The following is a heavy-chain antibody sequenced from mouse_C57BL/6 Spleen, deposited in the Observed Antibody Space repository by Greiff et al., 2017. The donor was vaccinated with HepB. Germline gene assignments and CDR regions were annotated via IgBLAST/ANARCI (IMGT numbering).Heavy chain of an antibody. D-gene: IGHD2-2*01. CDR2: IYPGDGDT. V-gene: IGHV1-82*01. CDR1: GYAFSSSW. Sequence: QVQLQQSGPELVKPGASVKISCKASGYAFSSSWMNWVKQRPGKGLEWIGRIYPGDGDTNYNGKFKGKATLTADKSSSTAYMQLSSLTSEDSAVYFCARWHYGYDGGFEYWGQDTTLTVSS. J-gene: IGHJ2*01. CDR3: ARWHYGYDGGFEY.